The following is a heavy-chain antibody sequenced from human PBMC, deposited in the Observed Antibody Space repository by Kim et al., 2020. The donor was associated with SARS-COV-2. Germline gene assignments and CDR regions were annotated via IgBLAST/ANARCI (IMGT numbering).Heavy chain of an antibody. CDR1: GGSISSGGYY. CDR3: AGVVIIRHYFDY. CDR2: IYYSGST. J-gene: IGHJ4*02. D-gene: IGHD3-3*01. V-gene: IGHV4-31*03. Sequence: SETLSLTCTVSGGSISSGGYYWSWIRQHPGKGLEWIGYIYYSGSTYYNPSLKSRVTISVDTSKNQFSLKLSSVTAADTAVYYCAGVVIIRHYFDYWGQGTLVTVSS.